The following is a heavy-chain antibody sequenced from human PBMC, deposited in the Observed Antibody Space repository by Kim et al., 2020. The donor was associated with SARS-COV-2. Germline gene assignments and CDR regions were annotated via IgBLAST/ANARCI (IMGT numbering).Heavy chain of an antibody. CDR3: ARGLTAALYYFDY. Sequence: GGSLRLSCAASGFTFSTYWMSWVRQAPGKGLEWVANMKQDGSEKYYVDSVKGRFTISRDNAKNSLYLQMNSLRAEDTSIYYCARGLTAALYYFDYWGQGT. V-gene: IGHV3-7*01. CDR2: MKQDGSEK. CDR1: GFTFSTYW. D-gene: IGHD6-13*01. J-gene: IGHJ4*02.